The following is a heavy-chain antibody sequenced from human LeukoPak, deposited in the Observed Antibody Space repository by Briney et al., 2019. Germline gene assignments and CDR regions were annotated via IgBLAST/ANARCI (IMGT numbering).Heavy chain of an antibody. D-gene: IGHD5-12*01. J-gene: IGHJ4*02. CDR2: IYHSGST. Sequence: PSETLSLTCAVSGGSISSGGYSWSWIRQPPGKGLEWIGYIYHSGSTYYNPSLKSRVTISVDRSKNQFSLKLSSVTAADTAVYYCARAVEESGYDFDYWGQGTLVTVSS. V-gene: IGHV4-30-2*01. CDR3: ARAVEESGYDFDY. CDR1: GGSISSGGYS.